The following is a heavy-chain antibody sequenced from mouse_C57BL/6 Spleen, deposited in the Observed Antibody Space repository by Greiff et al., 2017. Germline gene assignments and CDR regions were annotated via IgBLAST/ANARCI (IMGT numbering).Heavy chain of an antibody. CDR3: TRKDGYAHYFDD. J-gene: IGHJ2*01. Sequence: VQLQQSGAELVRPGASVTLSCKASGYTFTDYEMHWVKQTPVHGLEWIGAIDPETGGTAYNQKFKGKAILTADKSSRTAYMELGSLTSEDSAVYYCTRKDGYAHYFDDWGQGTTLTVSS. D-gene: IGHD2-2*01. V-gene: IGHV1-15*01. CDR1: GYTFTDYE. CDR2: IDPETGGT.